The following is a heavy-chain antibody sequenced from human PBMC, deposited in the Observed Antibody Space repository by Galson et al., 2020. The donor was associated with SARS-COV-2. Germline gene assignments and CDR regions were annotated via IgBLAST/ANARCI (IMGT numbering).Heavy chain of an antibody. V-gene: IGHV3-7*01. Sequence: GGSLRLSWEVSGFILKDFWMSWFRQAPGKSLEWVANIRVDGSETNYVESVKGRFSISRDNAMNSLYLQMDSLRVEDTAVYYCTREGWQGAYWGQGSRVTVSS. CDR3: TREGWQGAY. J-gene: IGHJ4*02. CDR2: IRVDGSET. CDR1: GFILKDFW.